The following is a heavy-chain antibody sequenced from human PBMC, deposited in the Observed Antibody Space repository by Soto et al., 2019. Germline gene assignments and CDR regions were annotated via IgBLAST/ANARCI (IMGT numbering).Heavy chain of an antibody. CDR3: TTWDIVVVVAATSLVDY. V-gene: IGHV3-15*07. Sequence: GGSLSLSCAAPGFTFSNARLNWVRQAPGKGLEWVGRIKSKTDGGTTDYAAPVKGRFTISRDDSKNTLYLQMNSLKTEDTAVYYCTTWDIVVVVAATSLVDYWGQGTLVTVSS. D-gene: IGHD2-15*01. CDR2: IKSKTDGGTT. CDR1: GFTFSNAR. J-gene: IGHJ4*02.